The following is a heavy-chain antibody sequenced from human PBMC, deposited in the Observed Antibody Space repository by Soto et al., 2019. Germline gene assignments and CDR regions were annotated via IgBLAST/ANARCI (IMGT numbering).Heavy chain of an antibody. D-gene: IGHD2-15*01. V-gene: IGHV4-39*01. CDR3: ARHTPAISVSDH. J-gene: IGHJ4*02. Sequence: SETLSLTCTVSGGSISSSGYYCGWIRQPPGKGLEWIGSIYYSGSTYYNPSLKSRVTISVDTSKNQFSLKLSSVTAADTAVYYCARHTPAISVSDHWGQGTLVTVSS. CDR1: GGSISSSGYY. CDR2: IYYSGST.